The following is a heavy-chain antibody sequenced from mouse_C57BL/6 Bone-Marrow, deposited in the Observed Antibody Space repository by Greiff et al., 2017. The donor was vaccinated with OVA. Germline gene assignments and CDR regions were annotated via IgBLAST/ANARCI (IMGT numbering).Heavy chain of an antibody. J-gene: IGHJ1*03. Sequence: EVKLVESGGGLVQPKGSLKLSCAASGFSFNTYAMNWVRQAPGKGLEWVARIRSKSNNYATYYADSVKDRFTISRDDSESMLYLQMNNLKTEDTAMYYCVRHGSSMYFDVWGTGTTVTVSS. CDR3: VRHGSSMYFDV. D-gene: IGHD1-1*01. CDR2: IRSKSNNYAT. CDR1: GFSFNTYA. V-gene: IGHV10-1*01.